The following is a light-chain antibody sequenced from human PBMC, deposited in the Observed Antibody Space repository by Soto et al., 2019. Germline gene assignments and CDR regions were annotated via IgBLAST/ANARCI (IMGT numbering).Light chain of an antibody. CDR2: EVS. CDR1: SSDVGSYNL. CDR3: CSYAGSSTYYV. J-gene: IGLJ1*01. Sequence: SVLNHPASGSRSPGQSIPISCTETSSDVGSYNLVSWYQQRPGKAPKLMIYEVSKRPSGVSNRFSGSKSGNTASLTISGLQAEDEADYYCCSYAGSSTYYVFGTGTKVTVL. V-gene: IGLV2-23*02.